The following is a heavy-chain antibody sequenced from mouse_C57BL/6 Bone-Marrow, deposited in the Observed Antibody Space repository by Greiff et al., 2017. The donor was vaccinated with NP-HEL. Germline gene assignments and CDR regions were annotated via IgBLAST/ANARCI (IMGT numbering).Heavy chain of an antibody. V-gene: IGHV1-74*01. D-gene: IGHD1-1*01. J-gene: IGHJ2*01. CDR2: IHPSDSDT. CDR1: GYTFTSYW. CDR3: AISHYYGSSYVGY. Sequence: QVQLKQPGAELVKPGASVKVSCKASGYTFTSYWMHWVKQRPGQGLEWIGRIHPSDSDTNYNQKFKGKATLTVDKSSSTAYMQLSSLTSEDSAVYYCAISHYYGSSYVGYWGQGTTLTVSS.